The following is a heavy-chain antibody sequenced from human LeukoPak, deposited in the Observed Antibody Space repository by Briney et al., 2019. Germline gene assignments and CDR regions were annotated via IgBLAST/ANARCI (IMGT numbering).Heavy chain of an antibody. Sequence: ASVKVSCKASGYTFTSYDINWVRQATGQGLEWMGWMNPNSGNTGYAQKFQGRVTITRNTSISTAYMELSSLRSEDTAVYYCARVQLASIAAARVSAHWFDPWGQGTLVTVSS. CDR3: ARVQLASIAAARVSAHWFDP. CDR2: MNPNSGNT. J-gene: IGHJ5*02. CDR1: GYTFTSYD. D-gene: IGHD6-6*01. V-gene: IGHV1-8*03.